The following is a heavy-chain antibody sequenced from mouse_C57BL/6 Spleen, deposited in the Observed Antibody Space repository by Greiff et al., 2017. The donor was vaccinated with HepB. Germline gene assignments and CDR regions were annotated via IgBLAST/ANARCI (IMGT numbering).Heavy chain of an antibody. CDR3: ARGIGYGYDWYFDV. V-gene: IGHV1-22*01. D-gene: IGHD2-2*01. J-gene: IGHJ1*03. Sequence: EVQLQQSGPELVKPGASVKMSCKASGYTFTDYNMHWVKQSHGKSLEWIGYINPNNGGTSYNQKFKGKATLTVNKSSSTAYMELRSLTSEDSAVYYCARGIGYGYDWYFDVWGTGTTVTVSS. CDR2: INPNNGGT. CDR1: GYTFTDYN.